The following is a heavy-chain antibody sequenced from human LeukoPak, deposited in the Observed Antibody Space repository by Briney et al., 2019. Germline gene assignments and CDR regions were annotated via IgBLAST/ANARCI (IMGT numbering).Heavy chain of an antibody. J-gene: IGHJ3*02. D-gene: IGHD2-21*02. V-gene: IGHV4-31*03. CDR2: IYYSGST. CDR1: GGSISSGGYY. CDR3: ARDNSGKYGGNSRAFDI. Sequence: ASETLSLTCTVSGGSISSGGYYWSWLRQHPGKGLEWIGYIYYSGSTYYNPSLKSRVTISVDTSKNQFSLKLSSVTAADTAVYYCARDNSGKYGGNSRAFDIWGQGTMVTVSS.